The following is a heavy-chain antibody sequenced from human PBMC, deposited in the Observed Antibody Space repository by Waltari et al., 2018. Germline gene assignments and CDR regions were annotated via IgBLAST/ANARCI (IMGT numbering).Heavy chain of an antibody. CDR2: MFNGGGN. Sequence: QLQLQESGPGLVKPSETLSLTCSVSGASISSSNYYWGWIRQPPGKGLEWIGSMFNGGGNYYNPSLKSRVTISVDTSKNQFSRRLNSVTAADTAIYYCARHGYSGGWFDPWGQGTLVTVSS. CDR3: ARHGYSGGWFDP. D-gene: IGHD4-17*01. V-gene: IGHV4-39*01. J-gene: IGHJ5*02. CDR1: GASISSSNYY.